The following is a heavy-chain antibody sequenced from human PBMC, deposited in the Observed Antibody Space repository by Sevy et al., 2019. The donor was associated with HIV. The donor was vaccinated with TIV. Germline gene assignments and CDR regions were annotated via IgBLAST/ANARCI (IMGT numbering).Heavy chain of an antibody. CDR1: GGSISSGDYY. J-gene: IGHJ6*04. CDR2: IYYSGST. D-gene: IGHD5-12*01. V-gene: IGHV4-30-4*01. CDR3: AREANIVATILDV. Sequence: SETLSLTCTVSGGSISSGDYYWSWIRQPPGKGLEWIGYIYYSGSTYYNPSLKSRVTISVDTSKNQFSLKLSPVTAADTAVYYCAREANIVATILDVWGKGTTVTVSS.